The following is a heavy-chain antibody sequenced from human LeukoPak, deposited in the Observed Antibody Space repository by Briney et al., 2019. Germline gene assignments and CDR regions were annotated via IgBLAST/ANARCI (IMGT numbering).Heavy chain of an antibody. CDR2: MSSSGSYI. J-gene: IGHJ4*02. CDR1: GFTFSGYA. Sequence: GGSLRLSCAASGFTFSGYAMNWGRQGPGKGLEWVSFMSSSGSYIYYADSVKGRFTISRDNPKNSLYLQMTSLGAEDTAVYYCARDLTTSMAYYFDCWGQGTLVTVSS. D-gene: IGHD5-18*01. V-gene: IGHV3-21*01. CDR3: ARDLTTSMAYYFDC.